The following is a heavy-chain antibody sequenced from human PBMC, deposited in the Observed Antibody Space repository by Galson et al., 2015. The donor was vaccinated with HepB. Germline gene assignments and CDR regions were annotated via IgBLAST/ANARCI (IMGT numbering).Heavy chain of an antibody. V-gene: IGHV5-10-1*01. CDR1: GYIFTDYW. Sequence: QSGAEVKKPGESLRISCKASGYIFTDYWISWVRQVPGKGLEWMGKIDPSDSYINYSPSFRGHVTISIDKSSDTASLQWSSLRASDTAVYYCARSQYYDSTGTPYDHWGQGPQVPGS. J-gene: IGHJ4*02. CDR3: ARSQYYDSTGTPYDH. D-gene: IGHD2/OR15-2a*01. CDR2: IDPSDSYI.